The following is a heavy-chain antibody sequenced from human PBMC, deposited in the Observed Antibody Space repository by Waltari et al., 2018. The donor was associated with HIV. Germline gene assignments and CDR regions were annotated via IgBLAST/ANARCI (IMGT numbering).Heavy chain of an antibody. CDR1: GLTFSRFG. J-gene: IGHJ4*02. CDR3: ASPFYSDSTTYYYGLDY. Sequence: QVQLVESGGGVVQHGRSRRPPCAASGLTFSRFGMHWVRQAPGKGLEWVAVLSNDGSSKFYADSVKGRFTISRDNSKNTLYLHMNSLRAEDTAVYYCASPFYSDSTTYYYGLDYWGQGTLVTVSS. D-gene: IGHD3-22*01. V-gene: IGHV3-30-3*01. CDR2: LSNDGSSK.